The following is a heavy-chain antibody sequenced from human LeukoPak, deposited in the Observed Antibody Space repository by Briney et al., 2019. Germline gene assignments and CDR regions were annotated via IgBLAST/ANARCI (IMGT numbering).Heavy chain of an antibody. CDR3: ARTLGGIPSSCFDY. Sequence: SETLSLTCAVSGGSISSSNWWSWVRQPPGKGLEWIGEIYHSGSTNYNPSLKSRVTISVDKSKNQFSLKLSSVTAADTAVYYCARTLGGIPSSCFDYWGQGTLVTVSS. D-gene: IGHD3-16*02. V-gene: IGHV4-4*02. J-gene: IGHJ4*02. CDR2: IYHSGST. CDR1: GGSISSSNW.